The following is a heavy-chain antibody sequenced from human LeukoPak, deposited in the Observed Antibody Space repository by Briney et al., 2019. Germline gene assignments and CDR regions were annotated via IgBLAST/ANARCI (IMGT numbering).Heavy chain of an antibody. CDR2: ISRGGSDI. CDR1: GFTFSNYA. Sequence: GGSLRLSCAASGFTFSNYAMNWVRQAPGKGLEWVSYISRGGSDIYYADSVKGRFTISSDNAKNSVYLQMNSLRAEDTAVYYCARAQLLRLENFLDYWGQGTLVTVSS. D-gene: IGHD4-23*01. V-gene: IGHV3-21*05. J-gene: IGHJ4*02. CDR3: ARAQLLRLENFLDY.